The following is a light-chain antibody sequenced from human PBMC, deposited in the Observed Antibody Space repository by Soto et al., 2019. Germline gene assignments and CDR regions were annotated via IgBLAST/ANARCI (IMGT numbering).Light chain of an antibody. J-gene: IGKJ2*01. V-gene: IGKV3-20*01. CDR1: QSVSSSY. CDR3: QQYDRSSPMYI. Sequence: EIVLTQSPGTLSLSPGERAALSCRASQSVSSSYLAWYQQIPGQAPRLLIYGASSRATGIPDRFSGSGSGTDFTLTISRLEPEDFAVYYCQQYDRSSPMYIFGQGTKLEIK. CDR2: GAS.